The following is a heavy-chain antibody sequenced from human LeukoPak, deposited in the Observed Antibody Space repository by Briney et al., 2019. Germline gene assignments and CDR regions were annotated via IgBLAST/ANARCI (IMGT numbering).Heavy chain of an antibody. D-gene: IGHD3-10*01. V-gene: IGHV4-34*01. CDR2: INHSGST. J-gene: IGHJ4*02. CDR3: ARLRYRGALGYYYGSGSYYEILDY. CDR1: GGSFSGYY. Sequence: PSETLSLTCAGYGGSFSGYYWSWIRQPPGKGLEWVGEINHSGSTNYNPSLKGRVTISVDTSKNQFSLKLSSVTAADTAVYYCARLRYRGALGYYYGSGSYYEILDYWGQGTLVTVSS.